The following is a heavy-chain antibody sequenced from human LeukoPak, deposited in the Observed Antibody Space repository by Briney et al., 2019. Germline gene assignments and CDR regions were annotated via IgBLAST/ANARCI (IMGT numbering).Heavy chain of an antibody. CDR2: IRGSDGYT. CDR1: GFTFNTYA. D-gene: IGHD2-8*02. Sequence: PGGSLRLSCAASGFTFNTYAMSWVRQAPGKGLEWVSTIRGSDGYTYHADSVKGRFTISRDNSNNALYLQMNSLRAEDTAVFYCAKGRLDPNLVLDHWGQGTLVTVSS. CDR3: AKGRLDPNLVLDH. J-gene: IGHJ4*02. V-gene: IGHV3-23*01.